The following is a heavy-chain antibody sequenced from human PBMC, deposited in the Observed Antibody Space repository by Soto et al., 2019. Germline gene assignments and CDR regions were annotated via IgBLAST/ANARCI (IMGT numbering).Heavy chain of an antibody. Sequence: QVQLQQSGPGLVKPSQTLSLTCAISGDSVSSFTATWNWIRQSPSRGLEWLGRTYYRSKWFNDSAGPEKSRITINPDTSKNQFSLQLNSVTPDDTAVYYCARDGPEGMDVWGQGTTVTVSS. V-gene: IGHV6-1*01. CDR3: ARDGPEGMDV. J-gene: IGHJ6*02. CDR2: TYYRSKWFN. CDR1: GDSVSSFTAT.